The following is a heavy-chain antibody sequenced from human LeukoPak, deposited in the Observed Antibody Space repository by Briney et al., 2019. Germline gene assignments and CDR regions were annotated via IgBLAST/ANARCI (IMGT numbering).Heavy chain of an antibody. CDR1: GGSISSGGYY. CDR2: IYYSGGT. V-gene: IGHV4-31*03. D-gene: IGHD3-9*01. Sequence: SETLSLTCTVSGGSISSGGYYWSWIRQHPGKGLEWIGYIYYSGGTYYNPSLKSRVTISVDTSKNQFSLKLSSVTAADTAVYYCARVRSDDILTGYFSYFDYWGQGTLVTVSS. CDR3: ARVRSDDILTGYFSYFDY. J-gene: IGHJ4*02.